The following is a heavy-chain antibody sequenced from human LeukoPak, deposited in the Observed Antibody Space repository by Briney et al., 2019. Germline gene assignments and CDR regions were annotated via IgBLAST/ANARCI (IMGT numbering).Heavy chain of an antibody. Sequence: ASVKVSCKASGYTFTGYYMHWVRQAPGQGLEWMGWIDTGNGNTQYSQNFQGRVTITRDTSASTAYMELSSLRSEDTAVYYCARGVGYNYGLYYYYGMDVWGQGTTVTVSS. CDR1: GYTFTGYY. CDR3: ARGVGYNYGLYYYYGMDV. CDR2: IDTGNGNT. V-gene: IGHV1-3*04. D-gene: IGHD5-18*01. J-gene: IGHJ6*02.